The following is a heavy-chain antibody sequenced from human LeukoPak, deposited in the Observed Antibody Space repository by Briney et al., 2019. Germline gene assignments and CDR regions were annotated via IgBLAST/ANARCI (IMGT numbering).Heavy chain of an antibody. V-gene: IGHV4-30-2*01. J-gene: IGHJ4*02. Sequence: SETLSLTCAVSGGSISSGGYSWSWIRQPPGKGLEWIGYIYHSGSTYYNPSLKSRVTMSVDTSKNQFSLKLSSVTAADTAVYYCARERSWYSSGWYLDYWGQGTLVTVSS. CDR1: GGSISSGGYS. CDR3: ARERSWYSSGWYLDY. D-gene: IGHD6-19*01. CDR2: IYHSGST.